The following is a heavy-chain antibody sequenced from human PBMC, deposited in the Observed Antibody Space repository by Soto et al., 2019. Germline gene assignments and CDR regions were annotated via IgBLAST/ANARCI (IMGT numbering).Heavy chain of an antibody. CDR3: ARWWFGEFFDY. CDR2: IYYIGST. J-gene: IGHJ4*02. D-gene: IGHD3-10*01. V-gene: IGHV4-30-4*01. Sequence: QVQLQETGPGLVKPSQTLSLTCTVSGGSISSGDYYWSWIRQPPGKGLEWIGFIYYIGSTYYNPSLKSRVTISVDTAKNQFSLKLSSVTAADTAEYYCARWWFGEFFDYWGQGTLVTVSS. CDR1: GGSISSGDYY.